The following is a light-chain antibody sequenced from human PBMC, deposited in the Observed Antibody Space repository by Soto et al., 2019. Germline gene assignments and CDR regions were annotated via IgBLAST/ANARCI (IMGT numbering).Light chain of an antibody. Sequence: EIMLTQSASTLSLSPGERATLSCRASQSVSSYLAWYQQKPGQAPRLLIYDASNRATGIPARFSGSGSGTDFTLTISSLEPEDFAVYYCQHRSNWPQLTFGGGSNVDI. J-gene: IGKJ4*01. CDR3: QHRSNWPQLT. V-gene: IGKV3-11*01. CDR2: DAS. CDR1: QSVSSY.